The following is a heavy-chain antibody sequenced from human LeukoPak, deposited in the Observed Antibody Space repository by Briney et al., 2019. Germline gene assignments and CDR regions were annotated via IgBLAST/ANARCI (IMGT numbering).Heavy chain of an antibody. CDR1: GYTFTSYY. D-gene: IGHD6-13*01. J-gene: IGHJ4*02. CDR2: INPSGGST. CDR3: ARVAAAGNYFDY. V-gene: IGHV1-46*01. Sequence: ASVKVSSKASGYTFTSYYMHWVRQAPGQGLEWMGIINPSGGSTSYAQKFQGRVTMTRDTSTSTVYMELSSLRSEDTAVYYCARVAAAGNYFDYWGQGTLVTVSS.